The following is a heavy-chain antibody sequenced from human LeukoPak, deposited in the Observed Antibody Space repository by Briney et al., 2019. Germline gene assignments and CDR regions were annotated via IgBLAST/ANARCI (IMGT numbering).Heavy chain of an antibody. J-gene: IGHJ4*02. V-gene: IGHV3-30*04. CDR3: ARDPLEDSSSYFDY. CDR1: GFTFTNYA. CDR2: ISYDETKK. D-gene: IGHD6-13*01. Sequence: GRSLRLSCAASGFTFTNYAMHWVRQAPGKGLEWVAVISYDETKKYYADSVKGRFTISRDNSKNTLYLQMNSLRAEDTAVYYCARDPLEDSSSYFDYWGQGTLVTVSS.